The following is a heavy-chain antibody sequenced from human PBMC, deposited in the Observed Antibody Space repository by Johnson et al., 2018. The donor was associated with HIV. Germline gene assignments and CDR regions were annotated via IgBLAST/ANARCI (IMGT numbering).Heavy chain of an antibody. Sequence: VQLVESGGGLVQPGGSLRLSCAASGFTVSSNYMTWVRQAPGKGLEWVANIKQDGSEKYYVDSVKGRFTISRDNAKNSLYLQMNSLRAEDTAVYYCARENVDTAMADAFDIWGQGTMVTVSS. D-gene: IGHD5-18*01. CDR3: ARENVDTAMADAFDI. V-gene: IGHV3-7*01. CDR1: GFTVSSNY. CDR2: IKQDGSEK. J-gene: IGHJ3*02.